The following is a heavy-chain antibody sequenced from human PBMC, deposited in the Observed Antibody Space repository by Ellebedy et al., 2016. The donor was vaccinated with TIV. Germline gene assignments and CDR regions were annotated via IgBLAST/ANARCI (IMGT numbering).Heavy chain of an antibody. V-gene: IGHV4-39*07. J-gene: IGHJ4*02. Sequence: SETLSLTCTVSGASITSGDYRWGWIRQPPGKGLEWIGTIYYSGTTQYNPSLRSRLTISRDTSVNQFSLSLRSVTASDTALYDCARRNGYGYTFDHWGQGTLVTVSS. CDR2: IYYSGTT. D-gene: IGHD5-18*01. CDR1: GASITSGDYR. CDR3: ARRNGYGYTFDH.